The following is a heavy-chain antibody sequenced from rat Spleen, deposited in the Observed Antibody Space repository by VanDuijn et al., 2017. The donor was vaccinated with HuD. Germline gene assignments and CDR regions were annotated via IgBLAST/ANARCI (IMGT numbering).Heavy chain of an antibody. J-gene: IGHJ2*01. V-gene: IGHV5S23*01. CDR3: ARVRAYYFDY. CDR2: GGVNT. CDR1: LTFSDYA. Sequence: LTFSDYAMAWVRQASKKGPGGVNTFYRDSVKGRFTISRDNAKSTLYLQMNSLRSEDTATYYCARVRAYYFDYWGQGVMVTVSS.